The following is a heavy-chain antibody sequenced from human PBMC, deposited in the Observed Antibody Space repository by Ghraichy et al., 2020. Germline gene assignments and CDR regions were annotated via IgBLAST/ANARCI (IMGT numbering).Heavy chain of an antibody. CDR2: IKQDGSDK. V-gene: IGHV3-7*01. CDR1: GFTFSRYW. Sequence: GGSLRLSCAASGFTFSRYWMNWGRLAPGKGLEWVANIKQDGSDKYYVDSVKGRFTVSRDNAKNSLYLQMNSLRAEDTAMYYCARETDSSNFWSGYLAWGQGTLVTVSS. D-gene: IGHD3-3*01. CDR3: ARETDSSNFWSGYLA. J-gene: IGHJ5*02.